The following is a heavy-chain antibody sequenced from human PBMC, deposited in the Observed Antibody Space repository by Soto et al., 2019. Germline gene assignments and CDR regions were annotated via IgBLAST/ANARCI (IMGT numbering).Heavy chain of an antibody. D-gene: IGHD3-10*01. Sequence: ASVKVSCKASGYTFTSYDINWVRQATGQGLEWMGWMNPNSGNTGYAQKFQGRVTMTRNTSISTAYMELSSLRSEDTAVYYCARALYYYGSGSYYAFDIWGQGTMVTVSS. V-gene: IGHV1-8*01. CDR3: ARALYYYGSGSYYAFDI. CDR2: MNPNSGNT. J-gene: IGHJ3*02. CDR1: GYTFTSYD.